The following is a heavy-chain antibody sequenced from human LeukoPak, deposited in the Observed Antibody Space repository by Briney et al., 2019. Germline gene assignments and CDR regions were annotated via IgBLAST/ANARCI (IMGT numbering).Heavy chain of an antibody. CDR2: IYPDDSNT. D-gene: IGHD3-3*01. CDR3: ARIQASDFWSGYRLPFDY. Sequence: GESLKISYQGSGYNFPIYWIGWVRQMPGQGLEWMGIIYPDDSNTIYGPSFQGQVTISADKSINTAYLEWSSLKASDTAIYYCARIQASDFWSGYRLPFDYWGQGTLVTVSS. J-gene: IGHJ4*02. CDR1: GYNFPIYW. V-gene: IGHV5-51*01.